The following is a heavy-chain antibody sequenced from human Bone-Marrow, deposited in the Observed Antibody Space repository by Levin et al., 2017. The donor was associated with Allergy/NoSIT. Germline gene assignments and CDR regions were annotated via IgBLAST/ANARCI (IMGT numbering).Heavy chain of an antibody. CDR3: ARDAGIVGARRDPFNV. J-gene: IGHJ3*01. V-gene: IGHV4-4*02. CDR1: GGPINSSNW. CDR2: IYHVGNT. D-gene: IGHD1-26*01. Sequence: ASETLSLTCGVSGGPINSSNWWTWVRQRPGMGLEWIGAIYHVGNTNYNPSLKSRVTLSIDTSKNQFSLNLKSLTADDTAVYYCARDAGIVGARRDPFNVWGQGTLVTVSS.